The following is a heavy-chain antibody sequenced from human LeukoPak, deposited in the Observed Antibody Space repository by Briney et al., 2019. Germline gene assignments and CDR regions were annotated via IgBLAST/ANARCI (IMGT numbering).Heavy chain of an antibody. D-gene: IGHD3-3*01. CDR3: ASFQNTIFGVVIPSAFDY. CDR1: GFTFSSYG. V-gene: IGHV3-33*01. CDR2: IWYDGSNK. J-gene: IGHJ4*02. Sequence: PGRSLRLSCAASGFTFSSYGMHWVRQAPGKGLEWVAVIWYDGSNKYYADSVKGRFTISRDNSKNTLYLQMNSLRAEDTAVYYCASFQNTIFGVVIPSAFDYWGQGTLVTVSS.